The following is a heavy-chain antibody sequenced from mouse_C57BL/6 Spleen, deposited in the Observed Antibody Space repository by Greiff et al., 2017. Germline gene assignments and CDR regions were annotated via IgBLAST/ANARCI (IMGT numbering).Heavy chain of an antibody. CDR2: ISYDGSN. Sequence: EVKLQESGPGLVKPSQSLSLTCSVTGYSITSGYYWNWIRQFPGNKLEWMGYISYDGSNNYNTSLKNRISITRDTTKNQFFLKLNSVTTEDTATYYCAREGDYYGSSFAYWGQGTLVTVSA. J-gene: IGHJ3*01. CDR3: AREGDYYGSSFAY. CDR1: GYSITSGYY. V-gene: IGHV3-6*01. D-gene: IGHD1-1*01.